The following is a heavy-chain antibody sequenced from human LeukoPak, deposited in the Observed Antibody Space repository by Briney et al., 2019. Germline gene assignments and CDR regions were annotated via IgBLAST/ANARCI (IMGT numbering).Heavy chain of an antibody. CDR1: GYTFTSYG. J-gene: IGHJ3*02. D-gene: IGHD4-17*01. V-gene: IGHV1-69*13. CDR2: IIPIFGTA. Sequence: GASVKVSCKASGYTFTSYGISWVRQAPGQGLEWMGGIIPIFGTANYAQKFQGRVTITADESTSTAYMELSSLRSEDTAVYYCARDPFYGDGWAFDIWGQGQWSPSPQ. CDR3: ARDPFYGDGWAFDI.